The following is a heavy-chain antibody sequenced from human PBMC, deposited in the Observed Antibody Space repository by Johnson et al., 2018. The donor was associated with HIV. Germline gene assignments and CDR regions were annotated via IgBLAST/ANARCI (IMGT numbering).Heavy chain of an antibody. Sequence: VQLVESGGGLVRPGGSLRLSCAASGFPVSGDYMSWVRQTPRKGLEWVSLIYNDGTPYYADSVKGRFTISRDNAKNSLYLQMNSLRAEDTALYYCANGGAARPGAFEIWGQGTMVTVSS. V-gene: IGHV3-66*02. D-gene: IGHD6-6*01. CDR1: GFPVSGDY. J-gene: IGHJ3*02. CDR2: IYNDGTP. CDR3: ANGGAARPGAFEI.